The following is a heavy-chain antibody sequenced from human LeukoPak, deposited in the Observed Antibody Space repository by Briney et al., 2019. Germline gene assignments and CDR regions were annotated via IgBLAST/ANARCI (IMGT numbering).Heavy chain of an antibody. CDR1: GFTFSSYS. CDR2: ISNSSSYI. V-gene: IGHV3-21*01. D-gene: IGHD2-2*01. CDR3: ARGPSTSFDY. J-gene: IGHJ4*02. Sequence: GGSLRLSCAASGFTFSSYSMNWVRQAPGKGLEWVSSISNSSSYIYYADSVKGRFTISRDNAKNSLYLQMNSPRAEDTAVYYCARGPSTSFDYWGQGTLVTVSS.